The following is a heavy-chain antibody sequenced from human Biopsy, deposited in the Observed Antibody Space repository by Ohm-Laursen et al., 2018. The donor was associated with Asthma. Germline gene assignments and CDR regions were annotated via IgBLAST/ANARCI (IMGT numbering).Heavy chain of an antibody. Sequence: SSVKVSCKASGVSFSNYALSWVRQAPGQGLEWMGGLIPVLGTPDHAQMFEGRVTITADESTSTAYMELSSLSCEDTAVYYCARGYSGSDRIVYYYSGLEVWGQGTTVTVSS. D-gene: IGHD5-12*01. J-gene: IGHJ6*02. CDR3: ARGYSGSDRIVYYYSGLEV. V-gene: IGHV1-69*01. CDR2: LIPVLGTP. CDR1: GVSFSNYA.